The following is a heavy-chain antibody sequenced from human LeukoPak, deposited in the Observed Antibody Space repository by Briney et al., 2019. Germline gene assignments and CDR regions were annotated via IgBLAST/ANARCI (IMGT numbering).Heavy chain of an antibody. V-gene: IGHV1-18*04. CDR1: GYTFTGYY. CDR3: ARDDLATVTTVDY. CDR2: ISAYSGNT. Sequence: ASVKVSCKASGYTFTGYYMHWVRQAPGQGLEWMGWISAYSGNTNYAHKLQGRVTMTTDTSTSTAYMELRSLRSDDTAVYYCARDDLATVTTVDYWGQGTLVTVSS. J-gene: IGHJ4*02. D-gene: IGHD4-17*01.